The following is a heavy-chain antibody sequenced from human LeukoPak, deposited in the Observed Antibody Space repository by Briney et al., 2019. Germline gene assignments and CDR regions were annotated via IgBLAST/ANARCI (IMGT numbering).Heavy chain of an antibody. J-gene: IGHJ5*02. V-gene: IGHV4-59*01. CDR3: AKAAGYSTIYWFDP. D-gene: IGHD6-13*01. CDR1: GGSISSYY. Sequence: SETLSLTCTVAGGSISSYYWSWIRQPPGKGLEWIGYIYYSGSTNYNPSLKSRVTMSVDTSNNQFSLKLNSVNAADTAVYYCAKAAGYSTIYWFDPWGQGTLVTVSS. CDR2: IYYSGST.